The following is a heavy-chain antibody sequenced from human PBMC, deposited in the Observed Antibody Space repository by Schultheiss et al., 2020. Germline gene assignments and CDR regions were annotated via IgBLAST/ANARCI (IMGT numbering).Heavy chain of an antibody. J-gene: IGHJ4*02. D-gene: IGHD5-18*01. CDR1: GFTFSSYS. CDR3: ARGEEKRIQLWLRGWRGIDY. CDR2: ISSSGSTI. Sequence: GGSLRLSCAASGFTFSSYSMNWVRQAPGKGLEWVSYISSSGSTIYYADSVKGRFTISRDNAKNSLYLQMNSLRAEDTAVYYCARGEEKRIQLWLRGWRGIDYWGQGTLVTVSS. V-gene: IGHV3-48*04.